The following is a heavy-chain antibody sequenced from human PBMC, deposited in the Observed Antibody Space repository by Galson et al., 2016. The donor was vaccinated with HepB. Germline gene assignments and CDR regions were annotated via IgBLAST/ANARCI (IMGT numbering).Heavy chain of an antibody. V-gene: IGHV3-11*01. CDR2: ISSASATI. J-gene: IGHJ4*02. CDR1: GMTFSDSY. D-gene: IGHD3-10*01. Sequence: SLRLSCAASGMTFSDSYMSWIRQPPGRGLEWVAYISSASATISYADSVRGRFTISRDNCRSLLFLEMNSLRAEDTALYYRANDQKPRGFDYWGQGTLVTVSS. CDR3: ANDQKPRGFDY.